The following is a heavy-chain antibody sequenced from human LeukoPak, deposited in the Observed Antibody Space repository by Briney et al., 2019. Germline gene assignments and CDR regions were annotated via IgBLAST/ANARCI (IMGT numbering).Heavy chain of an antibody. CDR1: GYSITSGYY. J-gene: IGHJ6*03. CDR2: IYYSGST. V-gene: IGHV4-61*01. D-gene: IGHD4-17*01. Sequence: SETLSLTCIVSGYSITSGYYWSWIRQPPGKGLEWIGYIYYSGSTNYNPSLKSRVTISVDTSKNQFSLKLSSVTAADTAVYYCARVPATIHYYYYMDVWGKGTTVTVSS. CDR3: ARVPATIHYYYYMDV.